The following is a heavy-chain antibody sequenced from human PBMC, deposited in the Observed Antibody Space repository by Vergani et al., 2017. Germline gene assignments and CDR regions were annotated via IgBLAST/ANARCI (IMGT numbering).Heavy chain of an antibody. J-gene: IGHJ3*02. CDR3: ARIAFDILTGVMLFDI. CDR2: IFSNDEK. D-gene: IGHD3-9*01. V-gene: IGHV2-26*01. CDR1: GFSLSNARMG. Sequence: QVNLKESGPVLVKPTETLTLTCTVSGFSLSNARMGVSWLRQPPGKALEWLAHIFSNDEKSYSTSLKSRLTISKDTSKIQVFLTMTNMDPVDAATYYCARIAFDILTGVMLFDIWGQGTMVTVSS.